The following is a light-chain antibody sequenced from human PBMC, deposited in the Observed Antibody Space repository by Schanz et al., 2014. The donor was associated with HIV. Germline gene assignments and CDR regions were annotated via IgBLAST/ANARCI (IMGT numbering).Light chain of an antibody. V-gene: IGLV2-8*01. Sequence: QSALTQPPSASGSPGQSVTISCTGTSSDVGGYNYVSWYQQHPGKAPKLMIYEVSKRPSGVPDRFSGSKSGNTASLTVSGLQAEDEADYYCCSYASGSTPLFVFGTGTKLTVL. J-gene: IGLJ1*01. CDR1: SSDVGGYNY. CDR3: CSYASGSTPLFV. CDR2: EVS.